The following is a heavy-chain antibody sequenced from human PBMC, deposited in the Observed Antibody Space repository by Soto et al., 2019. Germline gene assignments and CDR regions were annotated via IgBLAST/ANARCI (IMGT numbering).Heavy chain of an antibody. J-gene: IGHJ4*02. V-gene: IGHV3-9*01. CDR3: AIKDYDSGGSDS. Sequence: EVQLVESGGGLVLPGRSLTLSCVASGFNFQNYAMQWVRQVPGKGLEWVSGINWSTGTTGYADTVKGRFLLSRDNARNSQYLEMNSLRVEDTALYYCAIKDYDSGGSDSWGPGTLVTFSS. D-gene: IGHD3-16*01. CDR2: INWSTGTT. CDR1: GFNFQNYA.